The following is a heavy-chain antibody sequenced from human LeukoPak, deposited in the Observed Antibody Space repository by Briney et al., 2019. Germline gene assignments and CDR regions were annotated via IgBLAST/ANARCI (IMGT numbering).Heavy chain of an antibody. CDR3: ATMGLEPLPYYFDY. CDR2: INQDGSAR. D-gene: IGHD1-1*01. J-gene: IGHJ4*02. V-gene: IGHV3-7*01. Sequence: GGSLRLSCAASGFTFSRYWMSWVRQAPGKGVEGVANINQDGSARYHVDSVRGRLTISRDNARNSLFLQMDSLRAEDTAVYYCATMGLEPLPYYFDYWGQGTLVTVSS. CDR1: GFTFSRYW.